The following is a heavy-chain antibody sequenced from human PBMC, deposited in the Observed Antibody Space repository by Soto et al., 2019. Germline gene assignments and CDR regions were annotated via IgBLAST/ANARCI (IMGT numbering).Heavy chain of an antibody. CDR1: GSTFSRYG. Sequence: AASVKGSCKASGSTFSRYGINLVRQAPGQGIEWMGGIIPIFGTANYAQKFQGRVTITADESTSTAYMELSSLRSEDTAVYYCARGLSAFSRDSHGYYYWGQGTPVTVSS. D-gene: IGHD3-22*01. J-gene: IGHJ4*02. CDR2: IIPIFGTA. V-gene: IGHV1-69*01. CDR3: ARGLSAFSRDSHGYYY.